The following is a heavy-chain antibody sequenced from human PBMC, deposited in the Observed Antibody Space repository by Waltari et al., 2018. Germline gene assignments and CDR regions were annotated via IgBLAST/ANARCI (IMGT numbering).Heavy chain of an antibody. CDR1: GDSLTSGSYY. V-gene: IGHV4-61*02. CDR2: ISKTGTT. Sequence: QVRLQESGPGLVKSSQTLSLTCSASGDSLTSGSYYWGWIRQAAGKGREYIARISKTGTTSYNPSFERRVTILSDTSKNEFSLKFASVTAADTAVYYCARLEHLSGRVLWGQGTLVTVSS. D-gene: IGHD3-16*01. CDR3: ARLEHLSGRVL. J-gene: IGHJ4*02.